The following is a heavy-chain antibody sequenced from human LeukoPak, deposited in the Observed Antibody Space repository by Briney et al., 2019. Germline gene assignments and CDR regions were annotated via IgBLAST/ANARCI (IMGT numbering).Heavy chain of an antibody. D-gene: IGHD3-9*01. CDR2: ISYSGTT. Sequence: SETLSLTCVVAGGYFSGFYWTWVRQALGKGLEWIGEISYSGTTKYNPSLKSRVTIEVDTSKKQISLNLSSMTAADTAVYYCAKGKAGHYHSVTDEYYYYMDVWGKGTTVIVSS. J-gene: IGHJ6*03. CDR3: AKGKAGHYHSVTDEYYYYMDV. V-gene: IGHV4-34*01. CDR1: GGYFSGFY.